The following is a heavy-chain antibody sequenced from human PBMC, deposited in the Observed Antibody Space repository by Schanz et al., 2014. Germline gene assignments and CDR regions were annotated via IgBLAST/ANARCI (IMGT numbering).Heavy chain of an antibody. CDR1: GFTFSDYA. V-gene: IGHV3-23*04. Sequence: EVQLVESGGGLVQPGGSLRLSCAASGFTFSDYAMSWVRQAPGKGLEWVSAISDSGGSMFYADSVKGRFTISRDNSKNTVYLQMNSLRTEDTAVYYCAKAYSSGWYDLDYWGQGTLVTVSS. D-gene: IGHD6-19*01. CDR2: ISDSGGSM. CDR3: AKAYSSGWYDLDY. J-gene: IGHJ4*02.